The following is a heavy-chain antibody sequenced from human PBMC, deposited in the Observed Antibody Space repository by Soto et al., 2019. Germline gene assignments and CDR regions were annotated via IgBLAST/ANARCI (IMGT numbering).Heavy chain of an antibody. V-gene: IGHV5-51*01. CDR3: ARLTPYDFWSGYSDVGWFDP. J-gene: IGHJ5*02. Sequence: GESLKISCKGSGYSFTSYWIGWVRQMPGKGLEWMGIIYPGDSDTRYSPSFQGQVTISADKSISTAYLQWSSLKASDTAMHYCARLTPYDFWSGYSDVGWFDPWGQGTLVTGSS. CDR1: GYSFTSYW. CDR2: IYPGDSDT. D-gene: IGHD3-3*01.